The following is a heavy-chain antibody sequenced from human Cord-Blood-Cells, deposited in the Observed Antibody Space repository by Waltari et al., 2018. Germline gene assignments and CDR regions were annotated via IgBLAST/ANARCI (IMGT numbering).Heavy chain of an antibody. V-gene: IGHV4-38-2*01. CDR2: IYHSGRT. CDR3: ARVGVIYYYDSSGYYYLAFDI. J-gene: IGHJ3*02. D-gene: IGHD3-22*01. CDR1: GYSISRGYY. Sequence: QVQLQESGPGLVKPSETLSLTCAVSGYSISRGYYWGWIRQPPGKGLEWIGSIYHSGRTYYNPSLKSRVTISVDTSKNQFSLKLSSVTAADTAVYYCARVGVIYYYDSSGYYYLAFDIWGQGTMVTVSS.